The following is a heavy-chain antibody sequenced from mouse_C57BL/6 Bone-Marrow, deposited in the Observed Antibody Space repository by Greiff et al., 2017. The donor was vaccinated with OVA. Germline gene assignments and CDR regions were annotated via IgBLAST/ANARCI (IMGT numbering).Heavy chain of an antibody. CDR2: IYPGDGDT. J-gene: IGHJ2*01. CDR1: GYAFSSYW. D-gene: IGHD1-1*01. Sequence: QVQLQQSGAELVKPGASVKISCKASGYAFSSYWMNWVKQRPGKGLEWIGQIYPGDGDTNYNGKFKGKATLTADKSSSTAYMQLSSLTSEDSAVYFCARVECYYGSSYYFDYWGQGTTLTVSS. CDR3: ARVECYYGSSYYFDY. V-gene: IGHV1-80*01.